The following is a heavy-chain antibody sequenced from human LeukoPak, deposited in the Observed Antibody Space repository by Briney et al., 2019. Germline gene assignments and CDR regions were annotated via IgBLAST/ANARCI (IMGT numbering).Heavy chain of an antibody. V-gene: IGHV4-34*01. CDR3: ARGPILTGYPLDY. D-gene: IGHD3-9*01. J-gene: IGHJ4*02. CDR2: INHSGST. CDR1: GGSFSAYY. Sequence: SETVSLTCAVYGGSFSAYYWSWIRQPPGKGLEWIGEINHSGSTNYNPSLKSRVTISVDTSKNQFSLKLNSVTAADTAVYYCARGPILTGYPLDYWGQGTLVTVSS.